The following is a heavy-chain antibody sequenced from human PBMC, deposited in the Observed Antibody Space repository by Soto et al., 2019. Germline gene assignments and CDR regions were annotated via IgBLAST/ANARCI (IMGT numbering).Heavy chain of an antibody. CDR1: VFTFRNYA. CDR3: ARDDYASTGRNSGFDY. D-gene: IGHD3-22*01. CDR2: ISYDGSNQ. Sequence: LRLSCAASVFTFRNYAMHWVRQVRQAPGQGLEWVAVISYDGSNQFYADSVKGRFTISRDDSKNTLYLQMNSLRADDTAVYYCARDDYASTGRNSGFDYWGQGTLVTVSS. J-gene: IGHJ4*02. V-gene: IGHV3-30-3*01.